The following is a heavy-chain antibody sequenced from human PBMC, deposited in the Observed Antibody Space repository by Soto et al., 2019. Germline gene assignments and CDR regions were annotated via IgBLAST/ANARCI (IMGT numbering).Heavy chain of an antibody. Sequence: SVKVSCKASGGTFSSYAISWVRQAPGQGLEWMGGIIPIIGTTNYSQTFQGRVTITADESASTAHMELSSLTSEDTAVYYCVRDQRALAGIEYFYYGMDVWGQGTTVTVSS. CDR1: GGTFSSYA. CDR3: VRDQRALAGIEYFYYGMDV. J-gene: IGHJ6*02. CDR2: IIPIIGTT. D-gene: IGHD6-19*01. V-gene: IGHV1-69*13.